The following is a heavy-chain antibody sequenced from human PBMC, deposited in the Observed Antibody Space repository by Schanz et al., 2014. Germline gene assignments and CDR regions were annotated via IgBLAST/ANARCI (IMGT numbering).Heavy chain of an antibody. CDR1: GITFSGYS. Sequence: EVQLLESGGGLVQPGGSLRLSCAASGITFSGYSMNWVRQAPGKGLEWVSYISGSSSTKYYADSVKGRFTISRDNGKKSLYLQMNSLRAEDTAVYFCARGREVVAKIFDVWGQGTMVTVSS. CDR2: ISGSSSTK. V-gene: IGHV3-48*01. J-gene: IGHJ3*01. D-gene: IGHD3-22*01. CDR3: ARGREVVAKIFDV.